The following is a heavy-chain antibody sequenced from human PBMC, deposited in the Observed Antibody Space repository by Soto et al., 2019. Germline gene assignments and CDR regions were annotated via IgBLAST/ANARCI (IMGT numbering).Heavy chain of an antibody. Sequence: TLSLTCTVSGGFISSGGYYWAWIRQHPGKGLEWIGYIYYSGRTYYNPSLKSRVTISVDTSKNQFSLKLSSVTAADTAVYYCARESCSTSCTMDVWGQGTTVTVSS. J-gene: IGHJ6*02. CDR3: ARESCSTSCTMDV. CDR2: IYYSGRT. V-gene: IGHV4-31*03. D-gene: IGHD2-2*01. CDR1: GGFISSGGYY.